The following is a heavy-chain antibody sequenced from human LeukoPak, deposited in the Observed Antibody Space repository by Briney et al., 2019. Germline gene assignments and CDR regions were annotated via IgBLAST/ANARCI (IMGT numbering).Heavy chain of an antibody. CDR3: ARTDGIVVVTASVAVFDA. CDR2: INPNSGGT. Sequence: ASVKVSCKASGYTFTGYYMHWVRQAPGQGLEWMGWINPNSGGTNYAQKFQGRVTMTRDTSISTAYMELSRLRSDDTAVYYCARTDGIVVVTASVAVFDAWGQGTLVTVSS. V-gene: IGHV1-2*02. CDR1: GYTFTGYY. J-gene: IGHJ5*02. D-gene: IGHD2-21*02.